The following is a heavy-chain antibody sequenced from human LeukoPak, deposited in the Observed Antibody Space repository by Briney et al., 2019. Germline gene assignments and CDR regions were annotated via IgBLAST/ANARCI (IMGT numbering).Heavy chain of an antibody. V-gene: IGHV3-21*01. J-gene: IGHJ4*02. Sequence: PGGSLRLSCAASGFTFSSYSMNWVRQAPGKGLEWVSSISSSSSYIYYADSVKGRFTISRDNAKNSLYLQMNSLRAEDTAVYYCARDFGGFGELYAYWGQGTLVTVSS. CDR3: ARDFGGFGELYAY. CDR2: ISSSSSYI. CDR1: GFTFSSYS. D-gene: IGHD3-10*01.